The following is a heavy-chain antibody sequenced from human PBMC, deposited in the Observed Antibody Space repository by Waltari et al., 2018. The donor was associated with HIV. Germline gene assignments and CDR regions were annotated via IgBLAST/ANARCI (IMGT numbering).Heavy chain of an antibody. CDR3: ARGGDFWSGFPV. D-gene: IGHD3-3*01. CDR2: IYHSGDS. J-gene: IGHJ6*02. V-gene: IGHV4-30-2*05. Sequence: IGYIYHSGDSYYNPSLKSRVTISMDTSKKQFSLRLSSVTAADTAVYYCARGGDFWSGFPVWGQGTTVTISS.